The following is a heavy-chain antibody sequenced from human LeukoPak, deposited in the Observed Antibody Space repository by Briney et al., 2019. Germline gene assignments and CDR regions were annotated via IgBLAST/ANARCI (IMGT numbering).Heavy chain of an antibody. J-gene: IGHJ4*02. CDR2: ISGSGGST. CDR1: GFTFSSYG. Sequence: GGSLRLSCAASGFTFSSYGMHWVRQAPGKGLEWVSSISGSGGSTYYADSVKGRFIISRDNSKNTLYLQMNSLRAEDTAVYYCAKSSYYDSSGFYREYYFDYWGRGTLVTVSS. CDR3: AKSSYYDSSGFYREYYFDY. V-gene: IGHV3-23*01. D-gene: IGHD3-22*01.